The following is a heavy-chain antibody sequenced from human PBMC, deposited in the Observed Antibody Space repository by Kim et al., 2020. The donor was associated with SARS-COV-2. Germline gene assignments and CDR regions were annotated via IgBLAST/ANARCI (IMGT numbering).Heavy chain of an antibody. V-gene: IGHV3-33*01. D-gene: IGHD3-22*01. J-gene: IGHJ4*02. CDR1: GFTFSSYG. Sequence: GGSLRLSCAASGFTFSSYGMHWVRQAPGKGLEWVAVIWYDGSNKYYADSVKGRFTISRDNSKNTLYLQMNSLRAEDTAVYYCARGGTRMVEPQWGQGTLVTVSS. CDR3: ARGGTRMVEPQ. CDR2: IWYDGSNK.